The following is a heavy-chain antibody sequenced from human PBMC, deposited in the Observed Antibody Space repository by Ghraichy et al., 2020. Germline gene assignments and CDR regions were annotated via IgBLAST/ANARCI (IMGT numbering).Heavy chain of an antibody. J-gene: IGHJ6*02. D-gene: IGHD1-7*01. Sequence: SVKVSCKASGGTFSSYAISWVRQAPGQGLEWMGGIIPIFGTANYAQKFQGRVTITADGSTSTAYMELSSLRSEDTAVYYCARGFLELRSNYYYGMDVWGQGTTVTVSS. CDR3: ARGFLELRSNYYYGMDV. V-gene: IGHV1-69*13. CDR1: GGTFSSYA. CDR2: IIPIFGTA.